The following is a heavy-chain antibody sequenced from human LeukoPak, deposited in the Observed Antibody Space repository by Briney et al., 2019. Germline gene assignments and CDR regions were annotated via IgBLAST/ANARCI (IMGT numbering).Heavy chain of an antibody. V-gene: IGHV3-7*01. CDR1: GFTFSSYS. Sequence: GGSLRLSCAASGFTFSSYSMSWVRQAPGKGLEWVANIKQDGSEKYYVDSVKGRFTISRDNAKNSLYLQMNSLRAEDTAVYYCASLWFGELSAFDYWGQGTLVTVSS. CDR2: IKQDGSEK. D-gene: IGHD3-10*01. J-gene: IGHJ4*02. CDR3: ASLWFGELSAFDY.